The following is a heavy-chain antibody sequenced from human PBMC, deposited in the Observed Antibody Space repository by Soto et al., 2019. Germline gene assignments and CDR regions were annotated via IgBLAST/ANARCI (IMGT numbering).Heavy chain of an antibody. CDR2: ISAYNANT. J-gene: IGHJ4*02. V-gene: IGHV1-18*01. D-gene: IGHD1-26*01. Sequence: ASVKVSCKASGYTFTSYGISWVRQAPGQGLEWMGWISAYNANTNYAQKLQGRVTMTTDTSTSTSYMELRSLRSDDTAVYFCARDRLGATGDYWGQGTLVTVYS. CDR3: ARDRLGATGDY. CDR1: GYTFTSYG.